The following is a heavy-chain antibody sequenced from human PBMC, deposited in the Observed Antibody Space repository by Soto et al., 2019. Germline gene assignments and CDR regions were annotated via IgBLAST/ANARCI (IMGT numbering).Heavy chain of an antibody. V-gene: IGHV3-30*03. Sequence: PGGSLRLSCAASGFTFNNFAMHWVRQAPGKGLEWVAVISYDGGDKYYADSVKGRFTISRDNSKNTLYLQMNGLRAEDTAVYYCARDLSTGAADYYFDYWVQGALVTVSS. CDR2: ISYDGGDK. J-gene: IGHJ4*02. CDR1: GFTFNNFA. CDR3: ARDLSTGAADYYFDY. D-gene: IGHD6-13*01.